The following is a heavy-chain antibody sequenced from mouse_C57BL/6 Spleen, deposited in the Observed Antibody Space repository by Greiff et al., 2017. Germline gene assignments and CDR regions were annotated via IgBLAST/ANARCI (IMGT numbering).Heavy chain of an antibody. Sequence: LVEPGASVKISCKASGYAFSSYWMNWVKQRPGKGLEWIGQIYPGDGDTNYNGKFKGKATLTADKSSSTAYMQLSSLTSEDSAVYFCARDYGSSPAWFAYWGQGTLVTVSA. CDR3: ARDYGSSPAWFAY. CDR1: GYAFSSYW. D-gene: IGHD1-1*01. CDR2: IYPGDGDT. V-gene: IGHV1-80*01. J-gene: IGHJ3*01.